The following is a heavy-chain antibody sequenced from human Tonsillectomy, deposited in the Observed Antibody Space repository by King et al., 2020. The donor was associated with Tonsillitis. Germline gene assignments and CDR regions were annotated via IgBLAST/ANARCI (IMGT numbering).Heavy chain of an antibody. CDR2: ISSSSSYT. CDR3: AREGTTDF. D-gene: IGHD1-14*01. V-gene: IGHV3-11*05. Sequence: VQLVESGGGLVKPGGSLRLSCAASVFTFIDYYMSCILQAPGKGLEWVSSISSSSSYTNYAGYVKVRFTISIDNAKNSLYLKMSSLGVEDTAVYYCAREGTTDFWGQGTLVTVSS. CDR1: VFTFIDYY. J-gene: IGHJ4*02.